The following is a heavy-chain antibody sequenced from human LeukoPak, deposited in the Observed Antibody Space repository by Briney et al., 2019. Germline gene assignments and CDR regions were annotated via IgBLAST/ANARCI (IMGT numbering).Heavy chain of an antibody. CDR1: GFTFSSYA. CDR3: ARDRRSPAWQQPLY. D-gene: IGHD6-13*01. Sequence: GGSLRLSCAASGFTFSSYAMSWVRQAPGKGLEWVSAISGSGGSTYYADSVKGRFTISRDNSKNTLYLQMNSLRAEDTAVYYCARDRRSPAWQQPLYWGQGTLVTVSS. J-gene: IGHJ4*02. V-gene: IGHV3-23*01. CDR2: ISGSGGST.